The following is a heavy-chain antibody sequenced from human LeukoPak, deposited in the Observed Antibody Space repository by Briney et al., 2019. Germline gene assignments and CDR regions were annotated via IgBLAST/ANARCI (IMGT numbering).Heavy chain of an antibody. V-gene: IGHV1-69*04. Sequence: PGASVKVSCKASGGTFSNSALNWVRQAPGQRLEWMGRIIPILGIANYAQKFQGRVTITADKSTSTAYMELSSLRSEDTAVYYCAKEEFDDSSGYTGYWGQGTLVTVSS. D-gene: IGHD3-22*01. CDR1: GGTFSNSA. CDR3: AKEEFDDSSGYTGY. J-gene: IGHJ4*02. CDR2: IIPILGIA.